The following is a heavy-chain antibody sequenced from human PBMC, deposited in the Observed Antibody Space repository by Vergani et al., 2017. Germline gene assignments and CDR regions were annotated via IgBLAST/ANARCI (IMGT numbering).Heavy chain of an antibody. CDR1: GFTFDDYA. CDR2: ISWNSGSI. V-gene: IGHV3-9*01. J-gene: IGHJ4*02. D-gene: IGHD6-19*01. Sequence: EVQLVESGGGLVQPGRSLRLSCAASGFTFDDYAMHWVRQAPGKGLEWVSGISWNSGSIGYADSVKGRFTISRDNAKNSLYLQMNSLRAEDTALYYCAKGRGSGWYGVDYGGQGTLVTVSS. CDR3: AKGRGSGWYGVDY.